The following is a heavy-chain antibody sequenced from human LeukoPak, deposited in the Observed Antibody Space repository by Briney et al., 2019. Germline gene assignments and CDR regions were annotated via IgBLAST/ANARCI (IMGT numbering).Heavy chain of an antibody. CDR2: IKSKTDGGTT. D-gene: IGHD5-18*01. CDR1: GFSFTNAW. CDR3: TTDQDTTLGYHYYMDV. J-gene: IGHJ6*03. V-gene: IGHV3-15*01. Sequence: GGSLRLSCEGSGFSFTNAWMSWVRQAPGKGLEWVGRIKSKTDGGTTDYAAPVKGRFTISRDDSKNTLYLQMNSLKTEDTALYYCTTDQDTTLGYHYYMDVWGQGTLVTVSS.